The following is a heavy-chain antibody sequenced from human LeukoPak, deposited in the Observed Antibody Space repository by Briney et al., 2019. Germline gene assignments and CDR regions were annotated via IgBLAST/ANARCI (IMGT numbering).Heavy chain of an antibody. Sequence: PGGSLRLSCAASGFTFSASAVHWVRQASGKGLEWIGRIRSKANNYATAYAGSLKGRFPVSRDDSKNTAYLQMNSLKTEDSAVYFCARDSSSEGPLDYWGQGTLVAVSS. CDR3: ARDSSSEGPLDY. CDR2: IRSKANNYAT. CDR1: GFTFSASA. J-gene: IGHJ4*02. D-gene: IGHD6-6*01. V-gene: IGHV3-73*01.